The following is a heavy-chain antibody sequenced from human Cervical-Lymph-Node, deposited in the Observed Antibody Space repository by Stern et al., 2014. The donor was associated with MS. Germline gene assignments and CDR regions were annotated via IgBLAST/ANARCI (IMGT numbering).Heavy chain of an antibody. Sequence: VQLVESGGGVVQPGRSLRLSCAASGFTFSSYGMHWVRQAPGKGLEWVAVIWDDGSNKYYADSVKGRFTISRDNSKNTLYLQMNSLRAEDTAVYYCAREAGTGDYFDYWGQGTLVTVSS. CDR1: GFTFSSYG. J-gene: IGHJ4*02. CDR2: IWDDGSNK. V-gene: IGHV3-33*01. D-gene: IGHD6-19*01. CDR3: AREAGTGDYFDY.